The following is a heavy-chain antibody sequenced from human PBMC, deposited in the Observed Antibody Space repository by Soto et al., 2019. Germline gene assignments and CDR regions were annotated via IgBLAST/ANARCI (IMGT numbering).Heavy chain of an antibody. CDR3: ARGIATGLLAP. D-gene: IGHD2-21*02. Sequence: GASVKVSCKASGYTFTRYTMNWVRQAPGQRLEWMGWINPDNGNTKSSQKFQDRVIITRDTSASTAYMDLSSLRSEDTAVYYCARGIATGLLAPCGQGNMVAVSS. J-gene: IGHJ1*01. V-gene: IGHV1-3*01. CDR2: INPDNGNT. CDR1: GYTFTRYT.